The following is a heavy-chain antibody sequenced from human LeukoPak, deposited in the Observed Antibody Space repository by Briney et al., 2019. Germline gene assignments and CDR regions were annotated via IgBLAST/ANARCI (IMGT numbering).Heavy chain of an antibody. V-gene: IGHV3-74*01. CDR2: INSDGSST. D-gene: IGHD6-19*01. CDR3: ARAGSGWYGYFDY. Sequence: PGGSLRLSCAASGFTFSSYWMHWVRQAPGEGLVWVSRINSDGSSTSYADSVKGRSTISRDNAKNTLYLQMNSLRAEDTAVYYCARAGSGWYGYFDYWGQGTLVTVSS. J-gene: IGHJ4*02. CDR1: GFTFSSYW.